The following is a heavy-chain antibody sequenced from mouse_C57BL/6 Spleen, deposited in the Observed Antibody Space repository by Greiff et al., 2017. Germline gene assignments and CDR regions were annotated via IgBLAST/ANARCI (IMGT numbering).Heavy chain of an antibody. Sequence: VQGVESGAELVKPGASVKMSCKASGYTFTTYPIEWMKQNHGKSLEWIGNFHPYNDDTKYNEKFKGKATLTVEKSSSTVYLELSRLTSDDSAVYYCARRLRPYYAMDYWGQGTSVTVSS. D-gene: IGHD3-2*02. CDR3: ARRLRPYYAMDY. J-gene: IGHJ4*01. CDR2: FHPYNDDT. V-gene: IGHV1-47*01. CDR1: GYTFTTYP.